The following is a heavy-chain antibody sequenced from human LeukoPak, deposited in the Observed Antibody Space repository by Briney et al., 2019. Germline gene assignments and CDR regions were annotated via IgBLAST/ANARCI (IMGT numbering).Heavy chain of an antibody. D-gene: IGHD2-8*02. J-gene: IGHJ4*02. CDR2: SNPNNGGT. CDR1: GYTFTVYY. Sequence: ASVKVSCKASGYTFTVYYMHWVRQAPGQGLEWMGWSNPNNGGTNYAQKFQGRVTMTLDTSISTAYMELSRLRSDDTAIYYCARVDGGEWYYFDYWGQGTLVTATS. V-gene: IGHV1-2*02. CDR3: ARVDGGEWYYFDY.